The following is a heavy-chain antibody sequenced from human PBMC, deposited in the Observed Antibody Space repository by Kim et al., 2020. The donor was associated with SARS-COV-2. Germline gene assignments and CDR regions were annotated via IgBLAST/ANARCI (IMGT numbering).Heavy chain of an antibody. CDR3: AREAAGPFDY. Sequence: SETLSLTCAVYGGPLSGYYWAWIRQPPGRGLEWIGEINLSGSTNYNPSLKSRVSISMGTSTNRFSLKLTSVTAADTAIYYCAREAAGPFDYWGQGTPITVSS. V-gene: IGHV4-34*01. CDR1: GGPLSGYY. D-gene: IGHD6-13*01. J-gene: IGHJ4*02. CDR2: INLSGST.